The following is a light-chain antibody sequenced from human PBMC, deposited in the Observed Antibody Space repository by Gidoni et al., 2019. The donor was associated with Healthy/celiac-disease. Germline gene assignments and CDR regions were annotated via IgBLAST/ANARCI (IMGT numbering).Light chain of an antibody. CDR2: DAS. J-gene: IGKJ1*01. CDR1: QGIRND. V-gene: IGKV1-6*01. CDR3: LQDYNYPWT. Sequence: AIQMTQSPSSLSASVGDRVTITCRASQGIRNDLGWYQQKPGKAPKLLIYDASSLQSGVPSRFSGSGSGTDFTLNISSLQPEDFATYYCLQDYNYPWTFGQGTKVEIK.